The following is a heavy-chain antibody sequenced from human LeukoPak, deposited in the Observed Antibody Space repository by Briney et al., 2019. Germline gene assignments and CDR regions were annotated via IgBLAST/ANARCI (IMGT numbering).Heavy chain of an antibody. CDR3: AKENDFVY. D-gene: IGHD3-3*01. Sequence: GGSLRLSCAASGFTFSNYDMHWVRQAPGKGLEWVAVISYDGTNKYYADSVKGRFTVSRDNSKSTLYLQMNSLRAEDTAVYYCAKENDFVYWGQGTLVTVSS. V-gene: IGHV3-30*18. CDR2: ISYDGTNK. J-gene: IGHJ4*02. CDR1: GFTFSNYD.